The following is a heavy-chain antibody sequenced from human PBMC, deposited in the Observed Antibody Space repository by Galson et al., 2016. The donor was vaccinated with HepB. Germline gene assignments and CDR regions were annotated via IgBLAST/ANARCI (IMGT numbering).Heavy chain of an antibody. CDR2: TYYRSKWYN. D-gene: IGHD5-12*01. CDR1: GDSVSSNSAT. CDR3: ARVRSGYSGYANPYYYGMDV. V-gene: IGHV6-1*01. J-gene: IGHJ6*02. Sequence: CAISGDSVSSNSATWNWIRQSPSRGLAWLGRTYYRSKWYNDYALSVKSRITINPDTSKNQFSLQLNSVTPEDTAVYYCARVRSGYSGYANPYYYGMDVWGQGTTVTVSS.